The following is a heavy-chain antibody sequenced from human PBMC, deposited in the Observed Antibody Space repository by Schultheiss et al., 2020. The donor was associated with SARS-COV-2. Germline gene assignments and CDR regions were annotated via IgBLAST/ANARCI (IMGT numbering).Heavy chain of an antibody. V-gene: IGHV3-23*01. J-gene: IGHJ4*02. CDR3: ARRTMLAFDY. D-gene: IGHD1-14*01. CDR1: GFTFSSYA. CDR2: VSGSGGST. Sequence: GESLKISCAASGFTFSSYAMSWIRQAPGKGLEWVSSVSGSGGSTYYADSVKGRFTISRDNAKNSLYLQMNSLRAEDTAVYYCARRTMLAFDYWGQGTLVTVSS.